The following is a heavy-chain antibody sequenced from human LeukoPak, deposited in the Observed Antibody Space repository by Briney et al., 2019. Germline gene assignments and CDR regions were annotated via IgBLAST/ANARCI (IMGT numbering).Heavy chain of an antibody. CDR1: GFTFSSYG. CDR2: ISYDGSNK. V-gene: IGHV3-30*18. J-gene: IGHJ4*02. Sequence: PGGSLRLSCAASGFTFSSYGMHWVRQAPGKGLEWVAVISYDGSNKYYADSVKGRFTISRDNSKNTLYLQMSSLRAEDTAVYYCAKGKYYYDSSGYPFDYWGQGTLVTVSS. D-gene: IGHD3-22*01. CDR3: AKGKYYYDSSGYPFDY.